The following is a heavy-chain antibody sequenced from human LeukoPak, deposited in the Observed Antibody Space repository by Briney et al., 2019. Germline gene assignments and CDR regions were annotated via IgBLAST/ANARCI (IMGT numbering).Heavy chain of an antibody. CDR3: AREEGVAAAGSLDY. Sequence: GGSLRLSCAASGFTFSSYSMNWVRQAPGKGLEWVSSISSNSSYIYYADSVKGRFTISRDNAKNSLYLQMNSLRAEDTAVYYCAREEGVAAAGSLDYWGQGTLVTVSS. CDR1: GFTFSSYS. V-gene: IGHV3-21*01. J-gene: IGHJ4*02. D-gene: IGHD6-13*01. CDR2: ISSNSSYI.